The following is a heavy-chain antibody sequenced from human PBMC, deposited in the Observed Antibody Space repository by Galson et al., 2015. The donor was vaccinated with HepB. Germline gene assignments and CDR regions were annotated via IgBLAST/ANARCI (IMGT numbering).Heavy chain of an antibody. CDR1: GFTFSSYW. J-gene: IGHJ4*02. V-gene: IGHV3-74*01. D-gene: IGHD3-16*01. Sequence: SLRLSCAASGFTFSSYWMHWVRQAPGKGLVWVSRINSNGSSTSYADSVKGRFTISRDNAKNTLYLQMNSLRAEDTAVYYCARDVGHDYGAYWGQGTLVTVSS. CDR2: INSNGSST. CDR3: ARDVGHDYGAY.